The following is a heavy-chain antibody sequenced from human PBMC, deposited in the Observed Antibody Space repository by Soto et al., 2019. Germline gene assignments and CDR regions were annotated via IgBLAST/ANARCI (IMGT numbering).Heavy chain of an antibody. Sequence: QVQLVQSGAEVKKPGSSVKVSCKASGGTFSSYAISWVRQAPGQGLEWMGGIITIFGTANYAQKFQGRVTITADEPTSTAYMELSSLRSEDTAVYYCARADCSSTSCPGYGMDVWGQGTTVTVSS. CDR1: GGTFSSYA. V-gene: IGHV1-69*01. D-gene: IGHD2-2*01. CDR3: ARADCSSTSCPGYGMDV. J-gene: IGHJ6*02. CDR2: IITIFGTA.